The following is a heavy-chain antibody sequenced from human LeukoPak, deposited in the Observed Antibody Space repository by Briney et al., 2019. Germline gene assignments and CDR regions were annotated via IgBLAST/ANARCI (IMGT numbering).Heavy chain of an antibody. CDR1: GGSISSHC. CDR2: MDHSGST. V-gene: IGHV4-59*11. Sequence: PSETLPLTCTVSGGSISSHCWTWLRQPPGKGLEWIGYMDHSGSTNYNPSLKSRVTISVDTSKNQFSLKLSSVTAADTAVYYCARSSPSWGYYYGMDVWGQGTKVTVSS. CDR3: ARSSPSWGYYYGMDV. J-gene: IGHJ6*02. D-gene: IGHD2-2*01.